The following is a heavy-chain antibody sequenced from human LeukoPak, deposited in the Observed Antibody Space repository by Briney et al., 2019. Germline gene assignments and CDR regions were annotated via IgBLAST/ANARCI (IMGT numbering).Heavy chain of an antibody. V-gene: IGHV1-8*01. CDR3: ASGGVAVAATSI. CDR1: GYTFTSYD. CDR2: MNPNSGNT. Sequence: ASVKVSCKASGYTFTSYDINWVRQAIGQGLEWMGWMNPNSGNTGYAQKFQGRVTMTRNTSISTAYMELSSLRSEDTAVYYCASGGVAVAATSIWGQGTLVTDSS. D-gene: IGHD6-19*01. J-gene: IGHJ4*02.